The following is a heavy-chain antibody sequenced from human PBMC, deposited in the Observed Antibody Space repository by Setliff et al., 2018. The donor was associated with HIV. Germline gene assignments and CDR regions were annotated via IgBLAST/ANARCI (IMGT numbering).Heavy chain of an antibody. J-gene: IGHJ4*02. Sequence: GGSLRLSCAASGFTFSSYSMNWVRQAPGKGLEWLSYISSSSSIYHADSVKGRFTISRDNTRSTLYLQMNRLRVEDTAVYYCVRGPQFRPHWGQGTLVTVSS. CDR2: ISSSSSI. CDR3: VRGPQFRPH. CDR1: GFTFSSYS. V-gene: IGHV3-48*04.